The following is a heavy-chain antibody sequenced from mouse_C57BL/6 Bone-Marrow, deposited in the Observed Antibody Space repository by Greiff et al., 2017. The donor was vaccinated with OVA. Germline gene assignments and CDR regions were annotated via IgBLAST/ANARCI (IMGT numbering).Heavy chain of an antibody. CDR1: GFNIKDYY. CDR3: TPSYYYGSSRFAY. CDR2: IDPEDGDT. Sequence: VQLQQSGAELVRPGASVKLSCTASGFNIKDYYMHWVKQRPEQGLEWIGRIDPEDGDTEYAPKFQGKATMTADTSSNTAYLQLSSLTSEDTAVYYRTPSYYYGSSRFAYWGQGTLVTVSA. D-gene: IGHD1-1*01. V-gene: IGHV14-1*01. J-gene: IGHJ3*01.